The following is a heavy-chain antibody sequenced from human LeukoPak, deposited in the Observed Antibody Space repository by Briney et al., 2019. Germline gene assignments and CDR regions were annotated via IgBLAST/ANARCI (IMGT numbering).Heavy chain of an antibody. D-gene: IGHD5-12*01. J-gene: IGHJ6*03. CDR1: GGSISPDY. Sequence: SDTLSLTCTVSGGSISPDYWTWIRQSAGRGLDYLGRIHSGGTTNYNPSLTSRITLSVDTSKNQFSLKLTSVTAADTAVYFCARDSPNGYTHGHRYYYMDVWGKGTTVTVSS. V-gene: IGHV4-4*07. CDR3: ARDSPNGYTHGHRYYYMDV. CDR2: IHSGGTT.